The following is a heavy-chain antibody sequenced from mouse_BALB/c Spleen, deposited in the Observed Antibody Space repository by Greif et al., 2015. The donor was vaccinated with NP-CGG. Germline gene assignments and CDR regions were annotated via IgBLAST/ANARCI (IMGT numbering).Heavy chain of an antibody. CDR2: IWGDGST. CDR1: GFSLTGYG. Sequence: QVQLQQPGPGLVAPSQSLSITCTVSGFSLTGYGVNWVRQPPGKGLEWLGMIWGDGSTDYNSALKSRLGISKDNSRSQVFLKMNSLQTDDTARYYCARGDYGSSLYYAMDYWGQGTSVTVSS. D-gene: IGHD1-1*01. V-gene: IGHV2-6-7*01. J-gene: IGHJ4*01. CDR3: ARGDYGSSLYYAMDY.